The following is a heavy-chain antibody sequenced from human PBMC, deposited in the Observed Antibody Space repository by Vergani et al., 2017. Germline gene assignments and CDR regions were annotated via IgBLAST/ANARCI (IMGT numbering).Heavy chain of an antibody. CDR2: MNPNSGNT. D-gene: IGHD4-23*01. CDR1: GGTFSSYD. Sequence: QVQLVQSGAEVKKPGSSVKVSCKASGGTFSSYDINWVRQATGQGLEWMGWMNPNSGNTGYAQKFQGRVTMTRNTSISTAYMELSSLRSEDTAVYYCARAGRYYGGNSVLPYWGQGTLVTVSS. CDR3: ARAGRYYGGNSVLPY. J-gene: IGHJ4*02. V-gene: IGHV1-8*02.